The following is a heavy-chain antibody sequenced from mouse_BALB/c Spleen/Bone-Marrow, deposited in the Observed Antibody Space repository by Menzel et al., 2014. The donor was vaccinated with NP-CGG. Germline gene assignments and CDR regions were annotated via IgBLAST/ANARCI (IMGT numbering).Heavy chain of an antibody. D-gene: IGHD2-4*01. CDR3: ARSGDYGGFDY. Sequence: SGAELAKPGASVRMSCKASGYTFTSYWMHWVKQRPGQGLEWIGYVNPSTGYTEYNQKFKDKATLTADKSSSTAYMQLSSLTSEDSAVYYCARSGDYGGFDYWGQGTTLTVSS. J-gene: IGHJ2*01. CDR1: GYTFTSYW. V-gene: IGHV1-7*01. CDR2: VNPSTGYT.